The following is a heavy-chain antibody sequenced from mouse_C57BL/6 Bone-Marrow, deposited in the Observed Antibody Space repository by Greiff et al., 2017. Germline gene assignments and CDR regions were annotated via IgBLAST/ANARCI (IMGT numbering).Heavy chain of an antibody. CDR1: GFTFSSYA. Sequence: EVMLVESGGGLVKPGGSLKLSCAASGFTFSSYAMSWVRQTPEKRLEWVATISDGGSYTYYPDNVKGRFTISRDNAKNNLYLQMSHLKSEDTAMYYCARWVVAPVWYFDVWGTGTTVTVSS. D-gene: IGHD1-1*01. J-gene: IGHJ1*03. CDR2: ISDGGSYT. CDR3: ARWVVAPVWYFDV. V-gene: IGHV5-4*03.